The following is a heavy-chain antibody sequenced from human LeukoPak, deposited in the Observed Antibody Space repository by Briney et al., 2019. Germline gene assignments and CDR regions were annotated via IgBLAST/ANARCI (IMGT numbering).Heavy chain of an antibody. CDR2: ISANGGST. CDR1: GFTFSSYA. Sequence: GGPLRLSCAASGFTFSSYAMSWVRQAPGMGLEWVSGISANGGSTYYADSVKGRFSISRDNSKKTLYLQMNSLRADDTAIYYCAKGPASTWYKSYFDCWGQGTLVTVSS. CDR3: AKGPASTWYKSYFDC. D-gene: IGHD6-13*01. J-gene: IGHJ4*02. V-gene: IGHV3-23*01.